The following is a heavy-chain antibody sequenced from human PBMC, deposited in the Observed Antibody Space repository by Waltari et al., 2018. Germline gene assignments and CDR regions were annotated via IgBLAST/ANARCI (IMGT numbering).Heavy chain of an antibody. D-gene: IGHD1-26*01. CDR2: INHSGRT. CDR3: ARGGLTVGATFLDY. CDR1: GGSFSGYY. Sequence: QVQLQQWGAGLLKPSETLSLTCAVYGGSFSGYYWSWIRQPPGKGLEWIGEINHSGRTNYNPSLKSRVTISVDTSKNQFSLKLSSVTAADTAVYYCARGGLTVGATFLDYWGQGTLVTVSS. J-gene: IGHJ4*02. V-gene: IGHV4-34*01.